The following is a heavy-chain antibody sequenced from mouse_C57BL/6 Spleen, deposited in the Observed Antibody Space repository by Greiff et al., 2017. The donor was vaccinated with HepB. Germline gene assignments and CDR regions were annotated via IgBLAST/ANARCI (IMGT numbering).Heavy chain of an antibody. D-gene: IGHD1-1*01. CDR2: IYPRSGNT. V-gene: IGHV1-81*01. Sequence: VKVVESGAELARPGASVKLSCKASGYTFTSYGISWVKQRTGQGLEWIGEIYPRSGNTYYNEKFKGKATLTADKSSSTAYMELRSLTSEDSAVYFCARGLITTVEGYYFDYWGQGTTLTVSS. CDR1: GYTFTSYG. CDR3: ARGLITTVEGYYFDY. J-gene: IGHJ2*01.